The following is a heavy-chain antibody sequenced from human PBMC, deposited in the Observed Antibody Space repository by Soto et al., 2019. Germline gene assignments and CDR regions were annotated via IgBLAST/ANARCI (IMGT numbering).Heavy chain of an antibody. CDR2: IIPIFGTA. D-gene: IGHD6-13*01. Sequence: GASVKVSCKASGGTFSSYAISWVRQAPGQGLEWMGGIIPIFGTANYAQKFQGRVTITADESTSTAYVELSSLRSEDTAVYYCARMEIAARSALYFHPRGEAPLVTV. V-gene: IGHV1-69*13. J-gene: IGHJ5*02. CDR1: GGTFSSYA. CDR3: ARMEIAARSALYFHP.